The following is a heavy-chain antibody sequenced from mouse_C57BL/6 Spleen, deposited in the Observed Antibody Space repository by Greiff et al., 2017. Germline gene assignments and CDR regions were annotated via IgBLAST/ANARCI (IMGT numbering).Heavy chain of an antibody. CDR3: AREGRTLYYFDY. Sequence: VQLQQPGAELVKPGASVKMSCKASGYTFTSYWITWVKQRPGQGLEWIGDIYPGSGSTNYNEKFKGKATLTVDTSSSTAYMQLSSLTSEDSAVYYCAREGRTLYYFDYWGQGTTLTVSS. CDR1: GYTFTSYW. V-gene: IGHV1-55*01. J-gene: IGHJ2*01. CDR2: IYPGSGST.